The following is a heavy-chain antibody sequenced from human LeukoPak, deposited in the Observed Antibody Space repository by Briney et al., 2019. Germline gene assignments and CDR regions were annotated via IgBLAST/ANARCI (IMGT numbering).Heavy chain of an antibody. CDR1: GGSISSYY. CDR3: ARHNGPSVHFDY. Sequence: SETLSLTCTVSGGSISSYYWSWIRQPPGKGLEWIGYIYYSGSTNYNPSLKSRVTISVDTSKNQFSLKLSSVTAADTAVYYCARHNGPSVHFDYWGRGTLVTVSS. D-gene: IGHD4-17*01. J-gene: IGHJ4*02. V-gene: IGHV4-59*08. CDR2: IYYSGST.